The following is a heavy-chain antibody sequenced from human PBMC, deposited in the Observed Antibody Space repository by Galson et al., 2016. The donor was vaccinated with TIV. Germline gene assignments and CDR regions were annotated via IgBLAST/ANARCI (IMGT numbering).Heavy chain of an antibody. CDR1: GYTFTGYY. J-gene: IGHJ6*02. Sequence: SVKVSCKASGYTFTGYYKHWVRQAPGQGLEWMGWINPNSGGTNYAQKFQGWVTMTRDTSISTAYMELSRLRSDDTAVYYCARAQVTAARRWYYYYGMDVWGQGTTVTVSS. CDR2: INPNSGGT. CDR3: ARAQVTAARRWYYYYGMDV. V-gene: IGHV1-2*04. D-gene: IGHD6-6*01.